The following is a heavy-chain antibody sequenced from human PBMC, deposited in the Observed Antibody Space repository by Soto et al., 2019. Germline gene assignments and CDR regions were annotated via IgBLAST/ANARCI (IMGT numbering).Heavy chain of an antibody. D-gene: IGHD4-17*01. CDR2: ISAYNGNT. J-gene: IGHJ4*02. CDR1: GYTFTSYG. CDR3: ARDHYDYGDYNFDY. V-gene: IGHV1-18*01. Sequence: ASVKVSCKASGYTFTSYGISWVRQAPGQGPEWMGWISAYNGNTNYAQKLQGRVTMTTDTSTSTAYMELRSLRSDDTAVYYCARDHYDYGDYNFDYWGQGTLVTVSS.